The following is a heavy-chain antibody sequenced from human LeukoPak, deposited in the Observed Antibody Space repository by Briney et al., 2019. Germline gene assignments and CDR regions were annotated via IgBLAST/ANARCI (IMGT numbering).Heavy chain of an antibody. Sequence: PGGSLRLSCAASGFTFSDYYMSWIRQAPGKGLEWVSYISSSIYYADSVKGRFTISRDNAKHSLYLQMNSLRAEDTAVYYCARDSRSFAAYFDSSGYYQENRNYFDYWGQGTLVTVSS. CDR2: ISSSI. D-gene: IGHD3-22*01. CDR1: GFTFSDYY. J-gene: IGHJ4*02. CDR3: ARDSRSFAAYFDSSGYYQENRNYFDY. V-gene: IGHV3-11*01.